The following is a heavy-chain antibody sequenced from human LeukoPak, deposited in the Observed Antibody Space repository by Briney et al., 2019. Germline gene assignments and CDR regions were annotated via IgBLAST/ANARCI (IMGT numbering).Heavy chain of an antibody. D-gene: IGHD3-3*01. CDR3: ARDLGYYDFWSGYYNYGMDV. CDR1: GGSISSYY. Sequence: PSETLSLTCTVSGGSISSYYWSWIRQPPGKGLEWIGYIYYSGSTNYNPSLKSRVTISVDTSKDQFSLKLSSVTAADTAVYYCARDLGYYDFWSGYYNYGMDVWGQGTTVTVSS. J-gene: IGHJ6*02. V-gene: IGHV4-59*01. CDR2: IYYSGST.